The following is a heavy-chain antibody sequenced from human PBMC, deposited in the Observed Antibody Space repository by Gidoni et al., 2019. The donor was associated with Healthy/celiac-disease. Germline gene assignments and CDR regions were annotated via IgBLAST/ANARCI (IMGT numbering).Heavy chain of an antibody. CDR3: ARVQGAVRGVNSGGFDP. V-gene: IGHV3-11*06. J-gene: IGHJ5*02. CDR2: ISSSSSYT. D-gene: IGHD3-10*01. Sequence: RLPCAASGFTFSDYYMSWIRQAPGKGLEWVSYISSSSSYTNYADSVKGRFTISRDNAKNSLYLQINSLRAEDTAVYYCARVQGAVRGVNSGGFDPWGQGTLVTVSS. CDR1: GFTFSDYY.